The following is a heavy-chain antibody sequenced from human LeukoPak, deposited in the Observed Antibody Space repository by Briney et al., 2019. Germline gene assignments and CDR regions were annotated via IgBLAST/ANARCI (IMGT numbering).Heavy chain of an antibody. J-gene: IGHJ2*01. CDR2: IYYSGST. CDR1: GGSISSCY. CDR3: AGSGSGSYCSPWYFDL. D-gene: IGHD3-10*01. V-gene: IGHV4-59*01. Sequence: SETLSLTCTVSGGSISSCYWSWIRQPPGKGLEWIGYIYYSGSTNYNPSLKSRVTISVDTSKNQFSLRLSSVTAADTAVYFCAGSGSGSYCSPWYFDLWGRGTLVIVSS.